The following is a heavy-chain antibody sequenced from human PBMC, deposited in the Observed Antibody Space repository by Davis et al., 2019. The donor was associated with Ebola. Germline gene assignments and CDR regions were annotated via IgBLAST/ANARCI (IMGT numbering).Heavy chain of an antibody. J-gene: IGHJ4*02. CDR1: GGSISSYY. V-gene: IGHV4-59*08. Sequence: PSETLSLTCTVSGGSISSYYWSWIRQPPGKGLEWIGYIYYSGSTNYNPSLKSRVTISVDTSKNQFSLKLSPVTAADTAVYYCARHGDCSSTSCFPAVDYWGQGTLVTVSS. CDR3: ARHGDCSSTSCFPAVDY. D-gene: IGHD2-2*01. CDR2: IYYSGST.